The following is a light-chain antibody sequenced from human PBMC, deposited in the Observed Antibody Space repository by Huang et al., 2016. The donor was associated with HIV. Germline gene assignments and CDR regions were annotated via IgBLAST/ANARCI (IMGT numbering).Light chain of an antibody. CDR1: QNIINY. CDR3: QQSYRTPRT. CDR2: AAT. J-gene: IGKJ2*02. Sequence: DIQMTQSPSALAASVGDRVTITCRASQNIINYLNWYQQKPGKAPTPLIYAATNLQDGVPCRFSGSGSGTDFTLTINNLQPEDFATYYCQQSYRTPRTFGQGTKLGIK. V-gene: IGKV1-39*01.